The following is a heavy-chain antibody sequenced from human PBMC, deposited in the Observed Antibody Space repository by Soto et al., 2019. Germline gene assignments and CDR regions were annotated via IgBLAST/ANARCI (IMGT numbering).Heavy chain of an antibody. Sequence: SVKVSCKASGGTFSSYAISWVRQAPGQGLEWMGGIIPIFGTANYAQKFQGRVTITADESTSTAYMELSSLRSEDTAVYYCARQNYDYVWGSYRYTVPRPFDYWGQGTLVTVSS. CDR1: GGTFSSYA. CDR3: ARQNYDYVWGSYRYTVPRPFDY. CDR2: IIPIFGTA. D-gene: IGHD3-16*02. J-gene: IGHJ4*02. V-gene: IGHV1-69*13.